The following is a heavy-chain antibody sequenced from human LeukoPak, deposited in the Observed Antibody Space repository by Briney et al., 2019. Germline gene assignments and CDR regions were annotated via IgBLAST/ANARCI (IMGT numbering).Heavy chain of an antibody. CDR2: ISSSGTTI. D-gene: IGHD6-19*01. CDR1: GFSFSSYE. CDR3: ARVSRAVAGTGSLDY. Sequence: GGSLRLSCAVSGFSFSSYEMNWVRQAPGKGREWVSYISSSGTTIYYADSVKGRFTISRDNAKNSLYLQMNSLRAEDTAVYYCARVSRAVAGTGSLDYWGQGTLVPVSS. J-gene: IGHJ4*02. V-gene: IGHV3-48*03.